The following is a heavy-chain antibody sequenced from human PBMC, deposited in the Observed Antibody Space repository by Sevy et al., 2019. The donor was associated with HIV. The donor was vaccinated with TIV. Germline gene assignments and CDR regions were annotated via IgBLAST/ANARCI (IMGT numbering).Heavy chain of an antibody. V-gene: IGHV3-48*02. D-gene: IGHD3-16*01. CDR2: ISSSGTI. CDR3: AREAGVGPYYFDS. Sequence: CGYLRLSCAASGFTFSTYTMNWVRQAPGKGLEGVSYISSSGTIYYAESVKGQFTISRDDAKNSLYLQMNSLRDEDTAVYYSAREAGVGPYYFDSWGQGTLVIVSS. CDR1: GFTFSTYT. J-gene: IGHJ4*02.